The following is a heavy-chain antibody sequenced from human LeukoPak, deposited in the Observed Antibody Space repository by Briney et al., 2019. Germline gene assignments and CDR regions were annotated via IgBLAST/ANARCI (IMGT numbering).Heavy chain of an antibody. D-gene: IGHD2-8*02. CDR2: ISPTGSST. Sequence: GASVRVSCKASGYTFTNYYMHWVRQAPGQGLEWLGLISPTGSSTNYAQRFRGRVTITRDTSTTTVYMELSSLRSEDTAVYYCAREESGGYFDYWGQGTLVTVSS. CDR1: GYTFTNYY. CDR3: AREESGGYFDY. J-gene: IGHJ4*02. V-gene: IGHV1-46*01.